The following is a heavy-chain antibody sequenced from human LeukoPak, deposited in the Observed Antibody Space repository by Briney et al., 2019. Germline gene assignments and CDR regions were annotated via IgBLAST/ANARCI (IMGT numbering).Heavy chain of an antibody. CDR3: ARESYSSSWYYFDY. D-gene: IGHD6-13*01. CDR2: INPNSGGT. V-gene: IGHV1-2*02. Sequence: ASVKVSCKVSTYTLTELSIHWVRQAPGQGLEWMGWINPNSGGTNYAQKFQGRVTMTRDTSISTAYMELSRLRSDDTAVYYCARESYSSSWYYFDYWGQGTLVTVSS. J-gene: IGHJ4*02. CDR1: TYTLTELS.